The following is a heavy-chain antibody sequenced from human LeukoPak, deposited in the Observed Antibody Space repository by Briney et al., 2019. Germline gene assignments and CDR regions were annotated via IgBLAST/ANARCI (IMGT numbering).Heavy chain of an antibody. CDR2: ISSSSSYI. CDR1: GFTFSSYS. CDR3: AKSDLGHRSRQVGHFDY. D-gene: IGHD2-15*01. Sequence: GGSLRLSCAASGFTFSSYSMNWVRQAPGKGLEWVSSISSSSSYIYYADSVKGRFTVSRDNAKNSLYLQMNSLRAEDTAVYYCAKSDLGHRSRQVGHFDYWGQGTLVTVSS. J-gene: IGHJ4*02. V-gene: IGHV3-21*01.